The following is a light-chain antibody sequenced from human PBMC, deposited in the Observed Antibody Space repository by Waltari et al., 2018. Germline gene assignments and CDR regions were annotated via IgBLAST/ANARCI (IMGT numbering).Light chain of an antibody. CDR2: WAS. CDR1: QSVLSSSDNKNY. Sequence: DIVMTQSPDSLAVSLGERATINCKSSQSVLSSSDNKNYLGWYQQKSGQPPNLLIYWASTRESGVPDRFSGSGSGTDFTLTISSLQAEDVAVYYCQQYYNTPQTFGQGTKVEIK. V-gene: IGKV4-1*01. CDR3: QQYYNTPQT. J-gene: IGKJ1*01.